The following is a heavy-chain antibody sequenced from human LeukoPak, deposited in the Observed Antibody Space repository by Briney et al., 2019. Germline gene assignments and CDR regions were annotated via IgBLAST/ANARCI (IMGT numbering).Heavy chain of an antibody. J-gene: IGHJ4*02. CDR3: AGIPRAYCGGDCYGFDY. V-gene: IGHV1-69*04. D-gene: IGHD2-21*02. CDR2: IIPILGIA. CDR1: GGTFSSYA. Sequence: SVKVSCKASGGTFSSYAISWVRQAPGQGLEWMGRIIPILGIANYAQKFQGRVTITADKSTSTAYMELGSLRSEDTAVYYCAGIPRAYCGGDCYGFDYWGQGTLVTVSS.